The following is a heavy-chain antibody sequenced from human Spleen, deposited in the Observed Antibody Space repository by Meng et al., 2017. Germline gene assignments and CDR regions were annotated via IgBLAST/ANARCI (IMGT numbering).Heavy chain of an antibody. CDR2: VYNSGGT. J-gene: IGHJ4*02. CDR1: GGSVSSGIYY. Sequence: QGQVQEAGRGLGMPSETLSLTCTVPGGSVSSGIYYWTWIRQPPGKGLEWIGYVYNSGGTDYNLPLKSQITISVDTSKNQFSLKLSSVTAADTAVYYCARDYWGSLDYWGQGILVTVSS. CDR3: ARDYWGSLDY. D-gene: IGHD7-27*01. V-gene: IGHV4-61*01.